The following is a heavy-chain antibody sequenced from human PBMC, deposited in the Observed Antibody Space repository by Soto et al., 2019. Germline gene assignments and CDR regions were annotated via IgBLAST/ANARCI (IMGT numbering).Heavy chain of an antibody. V-gene: IGHV4-34*01. J-gene: IGHJ5*02. Sequence: SETLSLTCNLSVVSFNGYSWSWFRHTSGKGLEWIGDISYRGSTSYSPSLKSRLMISLDTSNNQFSLKVASVTAADTAVYYCASALLGFTYRYRGHFDPWRPGTLVTVSS. CDR1: VVSFNGYS. D-gene: IGHD3-10*01. CDR2: ISYRGST. CDR3: ASALLGFTYRYRGHFDP.